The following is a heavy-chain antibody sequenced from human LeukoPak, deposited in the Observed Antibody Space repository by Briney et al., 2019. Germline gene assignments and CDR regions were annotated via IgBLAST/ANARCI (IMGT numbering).Heavy chain of an antibody. CDR2: IYYSGST. Sequence: SETLSLTCTVSGGSISSYYWSWIRQPPGKGLEWIGYIYYSGSTNYNPSLKSRVTTSVDTSKNQFSLKLSSVTAADTAVYYCARLYSSSWYVDYWGQGTLVTVSS. CDR1: GGSISSYY. V-gene: IGHV4-59*01. CDR3: ARLYSSSWYVDY. D-gene: IGHD6-13*01. J-gene: IGHJ4*02.